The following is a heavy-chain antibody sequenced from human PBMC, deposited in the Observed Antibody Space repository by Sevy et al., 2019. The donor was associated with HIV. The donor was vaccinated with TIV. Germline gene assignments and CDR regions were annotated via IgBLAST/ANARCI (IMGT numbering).Heavy chain of an antibody. CDR3: AREGCTKPHDY. CDR2: LYFGCGKI. V-gene: IGHV3-23*01. D-gene: IGHD2-8*01. J-gene: IGHJ4*02. Sequence: GGSLRLSCAASGFSFNIYSMSWVRQTPGKGLEWVATLYFGCGKINYADSVKGRFTMSRDESKNAVYLQMNNVGVEDTAIYYCAREGCTKPHDYWGQGTLVTVSS. CDR1: GFSFNIYS.